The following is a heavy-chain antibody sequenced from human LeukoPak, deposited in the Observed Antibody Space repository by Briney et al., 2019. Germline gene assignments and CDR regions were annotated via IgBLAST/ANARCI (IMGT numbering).Heavy chain of an antibody. Sequence: SETLSLTCTVSGGSISSSSYYWGWIRQPPGKGLEWIGSIYYSGSTYYNPSLKSRVTISVDTSKNQFSLKLSSVTVADTAVYYCGTVAGQSIDYWGQGTLVTVSS. V-gene: IGHV4-39*01. CDR2: IYYSGST. CDR3: GTVAGQSIDY. D-gene: IGHD6-19*01. J-gene: IGHJ4*02. CDR1: GGSISSSSYY.